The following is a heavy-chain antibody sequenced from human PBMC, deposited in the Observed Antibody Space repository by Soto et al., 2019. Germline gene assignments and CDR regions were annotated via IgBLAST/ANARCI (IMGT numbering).Heavy chain of an antibody. CDR3: ARGRPLGRTGIDFYYRVTV. Sequence: QEHLVESGGGVVQPGKYLRLSCTASGFSLTSFTVHWVRQAPGKGLEWVTLISYDGSKKDYIDSVKGRFTISRDNFTNAVYMDIEMPRPDDTAVYTCARGRPLGRTGIDFYYRVTVFGQGTTVTVSS. V-gene: IGHV3-30-3*01. CDR1: GFSLTSFT. J-gene: IGHJ6*02. D-gene: IGHD7-27*01. CDR2: ISYDGSKK.